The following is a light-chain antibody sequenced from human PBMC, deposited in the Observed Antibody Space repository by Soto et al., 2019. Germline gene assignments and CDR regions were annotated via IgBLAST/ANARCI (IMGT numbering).Light chain of an antibody. V-gene: IGKV3D-20*02. J-gene: IGKJ4*01. CDR2: GTS. CDR3: QHRSNWPA. CDR1: QSVNGNY. Sequence: ETVLTQSPGTLSLSPGERATLSCRASQSVNGNYLAWYQQKPGQAPRLLIYGTSSRATGIPDRFSGSGSGTDFTLTISRLEPEDFAVYYCQHRSNWPAFGGGTKVDIK.